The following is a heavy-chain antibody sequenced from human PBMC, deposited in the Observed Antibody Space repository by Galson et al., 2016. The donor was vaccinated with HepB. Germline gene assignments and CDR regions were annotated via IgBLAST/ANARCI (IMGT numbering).Heavy chain of an antibody. Sequence: SETLSLTCTVSGGSTSSSSCYWGWIRQPPGKGLEWIGSVYYSGSPYYNWSLKSRVTISIDTSKNQFSLKLSSVTAADTAMYFCARLSKPATGVSYAFDILGQGTVVIVSS. CDR2: VYYSGSP. CDR3: ARLSKPATGVSYAFDI. D-gene: IGHD5-24*01. J-gene: IGHJ3*02. V-gene: IGHV4-39*01. CDR1: GGSTSSSSCY.